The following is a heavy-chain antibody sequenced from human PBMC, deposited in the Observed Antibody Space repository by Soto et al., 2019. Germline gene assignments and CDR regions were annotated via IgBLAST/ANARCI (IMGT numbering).Heavy chain of an antibody. CDR3: VRRHVSATGIDWFDP. CDR2: INAANGDT. CDR1: GYTFPSYG. Sequence: ASVQVSWKASGYTFPSYGIQWVRQAPGQRFEWMGWINAANGDTKYSPKFQGRVTITRDTSASTAYMELSSLRSEDTAVYYCVRRHVSATGIDWFDPWGQGTLVTVSS. J-gene: IGHJ5*02. V-gene: IGHV1-3*01. D-gene: IGHD6-13*01.